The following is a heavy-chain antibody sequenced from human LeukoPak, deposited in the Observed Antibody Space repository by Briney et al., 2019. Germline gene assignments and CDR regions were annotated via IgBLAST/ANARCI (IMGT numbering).Heavy chain of an antibody. J-gene: IGHJ4*02. CDR2: IKQDGSEK. D-gene: IGHD6-19*01. CDR3: ASGPGYSSGWYYFDY. Sequence: GGSLRLSCAASGFTFSSYWMSWVRQAPGKGLEWVANIKQDGSEKYYVDSVKGRFTISRDNAKNSLYLQMNSLRAEDTAVYYCASGPGYSSGWYYFDYWGQGTLVTVSS. CDR1: GFTFSSYW. V-gene: IGHV3-7*01.